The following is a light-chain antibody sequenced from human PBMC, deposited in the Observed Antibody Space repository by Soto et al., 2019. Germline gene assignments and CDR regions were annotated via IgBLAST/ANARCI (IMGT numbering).Light chain of an antibody. CDR2: GAS. CDR3: QQYGSSALT. J-gene: IGKJ4*01. CDR1: QSVSSSY. V-gene: IGKV3-20*01. Sequence: EIVLTQSPGTLSLSPGERASLSCRASQSVSSSYLAWYQQKPGQAPRLLIYGASSRATGIPDRFSGSGSGTDFTLTISRLEPEDFAVYYCQQYGSSALTFGGGTKVAI.